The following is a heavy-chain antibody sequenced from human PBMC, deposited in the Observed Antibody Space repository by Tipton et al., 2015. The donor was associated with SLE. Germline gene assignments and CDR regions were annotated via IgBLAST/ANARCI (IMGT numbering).Heavy chain of an antibody. CDR2: IYYSGST. D-gene: IGHD6-19*01. CDR1: GGSISSGGYY. J-gene: IGHJ2*01. Sequence: TLSLTCTVSGGSISSGGYYWGWIRQPPGKGLEWIGSIYYSGSTYYNPSLKSRVTISVDTSKNQFSLKLSSVTAADTAVYYCAREALAVAGTGRWYFDLWGRGTLVTVSS. CDR3: AREALAVAGTGRWYFDL. V-gene: IGHV4-39*07.